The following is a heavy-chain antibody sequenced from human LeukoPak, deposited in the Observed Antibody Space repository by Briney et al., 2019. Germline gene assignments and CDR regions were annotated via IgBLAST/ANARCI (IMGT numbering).Heavy chain of an antibody. D-gene: IGHD6-13*01. CDR1: GYTFTSYY. J-gene: IGHJ5*02. CDR2: INPSGGST. CDR3: ARAVAAAGYWFDP. Sequence: ASVKVSCKASGYTFTSYYMHWVRQAPGQGLEWMGIINPSGGSTSYAQKFQGRVTMTRDTSTGTVYMELSSLRSEDTAVYYCARAVAAAGYWFDPWGQGTLVTVSS. V-gene: IGHV1-46*01.